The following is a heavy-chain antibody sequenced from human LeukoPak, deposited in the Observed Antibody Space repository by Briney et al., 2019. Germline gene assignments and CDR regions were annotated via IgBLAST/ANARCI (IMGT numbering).Heavy chain of an antibody. CDR1: GGSISSYY. J-gene: IGHJ4*02. Sequence: SETLSLTCTVSGGSISSYYWSWIRQPPGKGLEWIGYIYYSGSTNYNPSLKSRVTISVDTSKNQFSLKLSSVTAADTAVYYCARHRPTGALDYWGQGTLVTVSS. CDR3: ARHRPTGALDY. V-gene: IGHV4-59*08. D-gene: IGHD4-11*01. CDR2: IYYSGST.